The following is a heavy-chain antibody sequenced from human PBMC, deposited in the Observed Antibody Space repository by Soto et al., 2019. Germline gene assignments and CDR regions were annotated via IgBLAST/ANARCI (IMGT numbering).Heavy chain of an antibody. D-gene: IGHD4-17*01. CDR3: ARRIGHDYGDIPCFDY. Sequence: QVQLVQSGAEVKKPGSSVKVSCKASGGTFSSYTINWVRQAPGQGLEWMGRIIPILGIANYAQKFQGRVTITADKSTSTAYKELSSLRSEATAEYCCARRIGHDYGDIPCFDYWGQGTLVTVSS. CDR2: IIPILGIA. CDR1: GGTFSSYT. J-gene: IGHJ4*02. V-gene: IGHV1-69*02.